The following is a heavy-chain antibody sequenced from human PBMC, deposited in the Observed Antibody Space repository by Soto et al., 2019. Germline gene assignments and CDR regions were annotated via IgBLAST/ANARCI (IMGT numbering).Heavy chain of an antibody. CDR1: GFTFSSYG. D-gene: IGHD3-22*01. Sequence: GGSLRLSCAASGFTFSSYGMHWVRQAPGKGLEWVAVISYDGSNKYYADSVKGRFTISRDNSKNTLYLQMNSLRAEDTAVYYCAKDHYYDSSGYPVPVDYWGQGTLVTVSS. J-gene: IGHJ4*02. CDR3: AKDHYYDSSGYPVPVDY. V-gene: IGHV3-30*18. CDR2: ISYDGSNK.